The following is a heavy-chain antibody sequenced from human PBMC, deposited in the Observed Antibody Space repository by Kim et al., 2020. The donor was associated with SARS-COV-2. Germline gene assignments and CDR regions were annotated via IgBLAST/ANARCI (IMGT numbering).Heavy chain of an antibody. Sequence: HSGSTNYNPSLKSRVTISVDKSKNQFSLKLSSVTAADTAVYYCADSVAGTWGQGTLVTVSS. CDR3: ADSVAGT. D-gene: IGHD6-19*01. J-gene: IGHJ5*02. CDR2: HSGST. V-gene: IGHV4-4*02.